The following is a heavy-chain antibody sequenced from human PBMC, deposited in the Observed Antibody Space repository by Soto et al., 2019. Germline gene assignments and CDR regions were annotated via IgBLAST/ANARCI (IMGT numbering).Heavy chain of an antibody. Sequence: PVGSLRLSCAASGFTFSNFWMDWVRQAPGKGLEWVANISPDGSEKHYVDSVEGRFTISRDNAKNSLYLQMSSLTAEDSALYYCSRSLDSWGQGTRVTVSS. J-gene: IGHJ4*02. CDR1: GFTFSNFW. V-gene: IGHV3-7*01. CDR3: SRSLDS. CDR2: ISPDGSEK.